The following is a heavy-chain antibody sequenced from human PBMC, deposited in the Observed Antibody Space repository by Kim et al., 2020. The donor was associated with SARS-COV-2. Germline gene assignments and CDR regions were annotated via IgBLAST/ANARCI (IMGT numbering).Heavy chain of an antibody. CDR3: ARDYRGYSYGYYYYNGMDV. Sequence: GGSLRLSCAASGFTVSSNYMSWVRQAPGKGLEWVSVIYSGGSTYYADSVKGRFTISRDNSKNTLYLQMNSLRAEDTAVYYCARDYRGYSYGYYYYNGMDVWGQGTTVTVSS. V-gene: IGHV3-53*01. J-gene: IGHJ6*02. CDR2: IYSGGST. CDR1: GFTVSSNY. D-gene: IGHD5-18*01.